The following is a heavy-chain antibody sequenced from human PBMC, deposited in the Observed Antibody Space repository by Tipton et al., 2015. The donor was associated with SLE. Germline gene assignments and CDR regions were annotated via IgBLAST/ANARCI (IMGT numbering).Heavy chain of an antibody. Sequence: TLSLTRTVSGGSISSYYWSWIRQPPGRGLEWVGEIDYRGSTNYNPSLKGRVTMSVDTSKHQFSLKVSSVTAADTAVYYCAREDVGYCNGGSCPYYFDYWGQGTMVTVSS. J-gene: IGHJ4*02. CDR3: AREDVGYCNGGSCPYYFDY. V-gene: IGHV4-59*12. CDR1: GGSISSYY. CDR2: IDYRGST. D-gene: IGHD2-15*01.